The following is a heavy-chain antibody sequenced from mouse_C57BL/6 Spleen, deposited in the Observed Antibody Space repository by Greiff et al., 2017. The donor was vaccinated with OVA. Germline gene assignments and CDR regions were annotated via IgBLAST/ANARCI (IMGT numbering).Heavy chain of an antibody. J-gene: IGHJ2*01. CDR1: GYTFTSYD. CDR3: GVVATGGY. CDR2: IYPRDGST. V-gene: IGHV1-85*01. Sequence: PLQQSGPELVKPGASVNLSCKASGYTFTSYDINWVKQRPGQGLEWIGWIYPRDGSTKYNEKFKGKATLTVDTSSSTAYMELHSLTSEDSAVYFCGVVATGGYWGQGTTLTVSS. D-gene: IGHD1-1*01.